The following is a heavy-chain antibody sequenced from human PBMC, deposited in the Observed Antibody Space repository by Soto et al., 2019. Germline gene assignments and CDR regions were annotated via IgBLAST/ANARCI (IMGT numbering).Heavy chain of an antibody. CDR1: GGSLSGYY. V-gene: IGHV4-34*01. D-gene: IGHD1-26*01. J-gene: IGHJ4*02. CDR2: FNHSGDT. Sequence: PSETLSLTCAVYGGSLSGYYWSWIRQPPGKALEWIGEFNHSGDTNYNPSLKSRVTISVDTSKNQLFLNLGSVTAADTAMYYCARHHVRGRTIAGAAEFWGQGTLVTVSS. CDR3: ARHHVRGRTIAGAAEF.